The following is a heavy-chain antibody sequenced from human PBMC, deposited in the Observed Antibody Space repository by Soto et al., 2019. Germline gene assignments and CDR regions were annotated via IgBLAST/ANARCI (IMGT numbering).Heavy chain of an antibody. CDR2: LYWDNDK. V-gene: IGHV2-5*02. CDR1: GFSLSTRGVG. Sequence: GPTLVNPTQTLTLTCTFSGFSLSTRGVGVGWIRQPPGKALEWLALLYWDNDKGYSPSLKSRPTITKDASKNQVVLTVTNVDPVDTATYYCAHRPRGYSYYFDYWGQGTLVTVSS. D-gene: IGHD5-18*01. J-gene: IGHJ4*02. CDR3: AHRPRGYSYYFDY.